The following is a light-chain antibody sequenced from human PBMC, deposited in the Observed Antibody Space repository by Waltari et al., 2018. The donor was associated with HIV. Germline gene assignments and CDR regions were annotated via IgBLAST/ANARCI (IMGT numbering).Light chain of an antibody. Sequence: SVLNPPPSASGTPGQRVPVPCSGGNSNIGTTTVNWYQHLRGTAPKPPIYSNNQRPSGGPARFSGSRSGTSASLAISGLQSEDEADYYCAVWDDSLKGRVFGTGTKVTVL. CDR2: SNN. CDR3: AVWDDSLKGRV. CDR1: NSNIGTTT. V-gene: IGLV1-44*01. J-gene: IGLJ1*01.